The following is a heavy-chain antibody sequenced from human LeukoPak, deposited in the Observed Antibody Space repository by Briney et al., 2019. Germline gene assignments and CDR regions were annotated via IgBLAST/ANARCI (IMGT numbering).Heavy chain of an antibody. CDR3: ARGEIGYCSSTSCLEFDS. D-gene: IGHD2-2*01. Sequence: ASVKVSCKASGYTFTSYYMHWVRQAPGQGLEWMGIINPSGGSTSYAQKFQGRVTMTRDMSTSTVYMELSSLRSEDTAVYYCARGEIGYCSSTSCLEFDSWGQGTLVTVSS. V-gene: IGHV1-46*01. CDR1: GYTFTSYY. CDR2: INPSGGST. J-gene: IGHJ5*01.